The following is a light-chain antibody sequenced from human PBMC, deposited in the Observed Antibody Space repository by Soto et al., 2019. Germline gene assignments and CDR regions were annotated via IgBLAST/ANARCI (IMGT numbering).Light chain of an antibody. CDR2: DVR. CDR3: CSYAGSHTYV. J-gene: IGLJ1*01. CDR1: SSDVGNYNS. V-gene: IGLV2-11*01. Sequence: QSALTQPRSVSGSPGQSVTMSCTGASSDVGNYNSVSWYQQHPGKAPKLIIYDVRKRPSGVPDRFSGSKSGNTASLTISGLQAEDEAAYFCCSYAGSHTYVFGTGTKLTVL.